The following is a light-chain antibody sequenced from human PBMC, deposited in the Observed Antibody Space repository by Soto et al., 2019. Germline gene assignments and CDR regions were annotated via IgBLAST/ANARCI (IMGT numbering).Light chain of an antibody. Sequence: IQLTQSPSSLSASVGDRVTITCRASQGCRSYLAWFQQRPGKAPKLLIFGASTLQNGVPARFSGGGFGTEFTLTITSLQPEDFATYYCHQVYTYPRTFGQGTKGDIK. J-gene: IGKJ1*01. CDR1: QGCRSY. CDR3: HQVYTYPRT. CDR2: GAS. V-gene: IGKV1-9*01.